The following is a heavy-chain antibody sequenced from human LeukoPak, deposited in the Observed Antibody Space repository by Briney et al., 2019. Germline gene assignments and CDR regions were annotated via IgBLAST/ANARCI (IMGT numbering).Heavy chain of an antibody. V-gene: IGHV3-74*01. D-gene: IGHD6-13*01. CDR3: ARGPSSNWSGLDF. CDR2: ISPTGSTT. J-gene: IGHJ4*02. CDR1: GFSFNGHW. Sequence: GGSLRLSCAASGFSFNGHWMHWARQLPGKGLVWVSRISPTGSTTSYADSVKGRFTVSRDNAKNTLYLQVNNLRAEDTAVYCCARGPSSNWSGLDFWGQGTLLTVSS.